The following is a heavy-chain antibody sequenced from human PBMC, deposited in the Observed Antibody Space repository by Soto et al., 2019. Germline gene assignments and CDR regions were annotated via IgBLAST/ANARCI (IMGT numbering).Heavy chain of an antibody. V-gene: IGHV3-23*01. CDR2: ISGSGGST. D-gene: IGHD6-19*01. CDR1: GFTFSSYA. Sequence: GGSLRLSCAASGFTFSSYAMSWVRQAPGKGLEWVSAISGSGGSTYYADSVQGRFTISRDNSKTTLYLPMTSLRAEATAAYYRAKDRLPGIAVYCCECWGRGTLVTGCS. J-gene: IGHJ4*02. CDR3: AKDRLPGIAVYCCEC.